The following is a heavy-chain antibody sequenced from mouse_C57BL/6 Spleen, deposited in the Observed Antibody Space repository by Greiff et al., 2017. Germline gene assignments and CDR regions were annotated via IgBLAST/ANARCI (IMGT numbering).Heavy chain of an antibody. Sequence: VQLQQPGAELVRPGSSVKLSCKASGYTFTSYWMHWVKQRPIQGLEWIGNIDPSDSETHYNQKFKDKATLAVDKSSSTAYMQLSSLTSEDSAVYYCAREDYVLFAYWGQGTLVTVSA. CDR2: IDPSDSET. CDR3: AREDYVLFAY. J-gene: IGHJ3*01. CDR1: GYTFTSYW. V-gene: IGHV1-52*01. D-gene: IGHD1-1*02.